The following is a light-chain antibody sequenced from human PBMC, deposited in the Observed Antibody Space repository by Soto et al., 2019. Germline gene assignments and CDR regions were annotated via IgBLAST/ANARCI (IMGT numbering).Light chain of an antibody. V-gene: IGKV1-5*03. Sequence: DIQMTQSPSTLSASVGDRVTITCRASQSISSWLAWYQQKPGKAPKLLIYKASSLESGVPSRFSGSGSGTEFTLTISSLQPDDFGTYYCQQYNGYSRTFGQGTKVEIK. CDR1: QSISSW. J-gene: IGKJ1*01. CDR2: KAS. CDR3: QQYNGYSRT.